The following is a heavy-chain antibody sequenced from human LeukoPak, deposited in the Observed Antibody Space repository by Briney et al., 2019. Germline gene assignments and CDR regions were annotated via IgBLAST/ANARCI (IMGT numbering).Heavy chain of an antibody. J-gene: IGHJ4*02. CDR1: GFTFNTFG. CDR2: ITNSGGNT. D-gene: IGHD5-12*01. Sequence: PGGTMTLSCAASGFTFNTFGMVWVRQAPGKGLEWVSTITNSGGNTWYADSVKGRFTISRDNSKNTLYLQMNNLRAEDTAVYYCAKDDFRSHIVATGRGFLSYWGQGTLVTVSS. CDR3: AKDDFRSHIVATGRGFLSY. V-gene: IGHV3-23*01.